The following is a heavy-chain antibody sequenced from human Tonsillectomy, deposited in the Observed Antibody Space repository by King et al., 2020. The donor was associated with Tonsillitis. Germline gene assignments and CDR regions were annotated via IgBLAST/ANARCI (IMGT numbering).Heavy chain of an antibody. CDR3: ARDFCRESAAHFDY. CDR2: ISGSGGTT. Sequence: VQLVESGGGLVQPGGSLRLSCAASGFTFSNYVMNWVRQAPGKGLEWGSGISGSGGTTYHADSVKGRFTISRDSSKKMLYLQMNCLSAEDTAVYYCARDFCRESAAHFDYWGQGTLVTVSS. CDR1: GFTFSNYV. J-gene: IGHJ4*02. D-gene: IGHD3-3*01. V-gene: IGHV3-23*04.